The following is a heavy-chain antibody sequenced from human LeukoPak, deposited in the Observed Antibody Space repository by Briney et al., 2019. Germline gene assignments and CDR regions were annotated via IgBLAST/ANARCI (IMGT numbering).Heavy chain of an antibody. CDR1: GGTFNSYG. CDR2: IIPLLNIA. CDR3: AREVFTRWGAAVYFDY. Sequence: SVKVSCKASGGTFNSYGISWVRQAPGQGLEWMGRIIPLLNIANYAQKFQGRVTITADKSTSTAYMEVSSLRSEDTAVYSCAREVFTRWGAAVYFDYWGQGTLVTVSS. D-gene: IGHD3-16*01. J-gene: IGHJ4*02. V-gene: IGHV1-69*04.